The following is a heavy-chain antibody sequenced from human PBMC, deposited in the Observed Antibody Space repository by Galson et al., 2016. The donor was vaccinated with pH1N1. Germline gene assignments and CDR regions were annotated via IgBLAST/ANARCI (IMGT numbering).Heavy chain of an antibody. J-gene: IGHJ4*02. Sequence: SVKVSCKASGGTFNSYGINWVRQGTGQGLEWMGWMNPNNDNTGYAQRFQGRVTMTRNTSISTAYMELSSLRSEDTAVYYCARGGYCSGGSCYDVFDYWGQGTLVTVS. CDR3: ARGGYCSGGSCYDVFDY. CDR1: GGTFNSYG. V-gene: IGHV1-8*02. CDR2: MNPNNDNT. D-gene: IGHD2-15*01.